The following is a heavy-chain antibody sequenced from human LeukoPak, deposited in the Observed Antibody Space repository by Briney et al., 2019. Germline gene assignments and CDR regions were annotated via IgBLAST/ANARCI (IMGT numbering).Heavy chain of an antibody. CDR1: GGSISSYY. CDR2: IYYSGST. CDR3: ARHDYYDSSGYSLSFDY. D-gene: IGHD3-22*01. Sequence: SETLSLTCTVSGGSISSYYWSWIRQPPGKGLEWIGYIYYSGSTNYDPSLKSRVTISVDTSKNQFSLKLSSVTAADTAVYYCARHDYYDSSGYSLSFDYWGQGTLVTVSS. V-gene: IGHV4-59*08. J-gene: IGHJ4*02.